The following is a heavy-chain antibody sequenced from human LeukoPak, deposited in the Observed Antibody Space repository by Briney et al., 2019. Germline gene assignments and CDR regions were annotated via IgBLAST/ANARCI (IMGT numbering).Heavy chain of an antibody. CDR2: ISSSGST. Sequence: PSETLSLTCTVSGGSISDDYWSWIRQPAGKGLEWIGRISSSGSTNYNPSLKSRVTISVDTSKNQFSLKLSSVTAADTAVYFCARGPYSYDSSGAFDIWGQGTMVTVSS. CDR1: GGSISDDY. CDR3: ARGPYSYDSSGAFDI. V-gene: IGHV4-4*07. D-gene: IGHD3-22*01. J-gene: IGHJ3*02.